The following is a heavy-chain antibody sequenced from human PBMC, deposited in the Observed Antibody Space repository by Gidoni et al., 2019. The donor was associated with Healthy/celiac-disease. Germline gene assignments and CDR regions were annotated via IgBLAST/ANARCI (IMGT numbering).Heavy chain of an antibody. V-gene: IGHV4-34*01. CDR3: ARDGSKPRYRRVWFDP. CDR2: LNHSGST. J-gene: IGHJ5*02. CDR1: GGSFSGYY. Sequence: QVQLQQWGAGLLKPSETLSLTCAVYGGSFSGYYWSWSRQPPGKGLEWIGELNHSGSTNYNPSLKSRVTISVDTSKNQFSLKLSSVTAADTAVYYCARDGSKPRYRRVWFDPWGQGTLVTVSS. D-gene: IGHD1-26*01.